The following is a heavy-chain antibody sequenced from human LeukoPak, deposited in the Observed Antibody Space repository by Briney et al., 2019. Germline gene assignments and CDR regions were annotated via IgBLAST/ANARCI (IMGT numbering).Heavy chain of an antibody. V-gene: IGHV4-39*07. CDR1: GGSISSSRYY. CDR2: NHYSGST. CDR3: VRTRLSDHIVPAAERADDACDM. Sequence: PSETLSLTCTVSGGSISSSRYYWGWIRQPPGKGLEWIGSNHYSGSTYYNPSLKSRVTVSVDTSENQFSLKLSSVAAADTAVYFCVRTRLSDHIVPAAERADDACDMWGQGTMVTVSS. J-gene: IGHJ3*02. D-gene: IGHD2-2*01.